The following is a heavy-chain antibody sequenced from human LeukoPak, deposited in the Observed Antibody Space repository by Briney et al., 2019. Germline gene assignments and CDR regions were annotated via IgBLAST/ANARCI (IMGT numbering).Heavy chain of an antibody. J-gene: IGHJ3*02. V-gene: IGHV3-7*01. CDR2: IKEDGREK. CDR1: GFTFSSYW. CDR3: VKEIAGAIRAFDI. Sequence: GGSLRLSCATSGFTFSSYWMSWVRQAPGKGLEWVADIKEDGREKYYVDSVKGRFTISRDNTKNTLYLQMNSLRAEDTAVYYCVKEIAGAIRAFDIWGQGTMVTVSS. D-gene: IGHD6-13*01.